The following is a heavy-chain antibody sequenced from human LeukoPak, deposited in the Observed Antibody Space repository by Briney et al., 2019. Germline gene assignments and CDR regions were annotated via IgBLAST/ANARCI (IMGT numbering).Heavy chain of an antibody. CDR3: ASSTPYDSSGPAY. CDR2: IIPIFGTA. V-gene: IGHV1-69*06. J-gene: IGHJ4*02. Sequence: SVKVSCKASGGTFSSYAISWVRQARRQGLEWMGRIIPIFGTANYAQKFQGRVTITADKSTSTAYMELSSLRSEDTAVYYCASSTPYDSSGPAYWGQGTLVTVSS. D-gene: IGHD3-22*01. CDR1: GGTFSSYA.